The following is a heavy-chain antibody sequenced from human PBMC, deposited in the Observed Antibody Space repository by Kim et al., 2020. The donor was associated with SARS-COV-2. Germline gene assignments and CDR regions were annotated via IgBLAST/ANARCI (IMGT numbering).Heavy chain of an antibody. CDR3: AREGGSSSTLLVY. J-gene: IGHJ4*02. CDR1: GGSISTYY. Sequence: SETLFLTCSVSGGSISTYYWSWLRQPPGKGLEWIGYVYYSGSTNYNPSFKSRVTMSVDTSNNQFSLNLTSVTAADTAVYYCAREGGSSSTLLVYWVQGT. CDR2: VYYSGST. V-gene: IGHV4-59*01. D-gene: IGHD2-2*01.